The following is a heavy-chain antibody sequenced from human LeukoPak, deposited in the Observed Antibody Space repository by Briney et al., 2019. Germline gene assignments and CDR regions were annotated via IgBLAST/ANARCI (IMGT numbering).Heavy chain of an antibody. V-gene: IGHV4-30-2*01. CDR2: IYHSGST. CDR3: ARLDTAMGDAFDI. J-gene: IGHJ3*02. D-gene: IGHD5-18*01. CDR1: GGSISSGGYS. Sequence: SGTLSLTCAVSGGSISSGGYSWSWIRQPPGKGLEWIGYIYHSGSTYYNPSLKSRVTISVDRSKNQFSLKLSSVTAADTAVYYCARLDTAMGDAFDIWGQGTMVTVSS.